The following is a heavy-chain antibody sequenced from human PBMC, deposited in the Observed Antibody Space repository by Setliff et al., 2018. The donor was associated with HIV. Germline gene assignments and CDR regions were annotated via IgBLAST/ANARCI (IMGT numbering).Heavy chain of an antibody. J-gene: IGHJ5*02. CDR1: GFQFTPYV. CDR2: ISNDATQT. Sequence: GGSLRLSCSASGFQFTPYVFHWVRQAPGKGLEWVAVISNDATQTYYADSVRGRFTISRDSSKNALYLKFYRPRPDDTAVYYCARARTIDYYGSGIGSPWGQGTLVTVSS. V-gene: IGHV3-30*04. CDR3: ARARTIDYYGSGIGSP. D-gene: IGHD3-10*01.